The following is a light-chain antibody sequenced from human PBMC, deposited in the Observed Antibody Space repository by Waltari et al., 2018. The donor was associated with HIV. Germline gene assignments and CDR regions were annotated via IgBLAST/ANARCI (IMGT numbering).Light chain of an antibody. CDR1: QSILYTSNNKTY. J-gene: IGKJ5*01. CDR3: QQYYNALPIT. Sequence: IVMTQSPDFLTESVGERAPFNCTSSQSILYTSNNKTYIACDQHKRGSPPQRLLYWSSTRAFGIPDRSRGSVSGTDVTLSYYNVRAADVAIHYCQQYYNALPITFGQGTRLEI. CDR2: WSS. V-gene: IGKV4-1*01.